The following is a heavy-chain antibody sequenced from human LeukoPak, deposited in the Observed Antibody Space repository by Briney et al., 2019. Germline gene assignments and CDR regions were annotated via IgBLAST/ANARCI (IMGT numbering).Heavy chain of an antibody. CDR3: ARPLMYYDFWSGYKGYYYYGMDV. J-gene: IGHJ6*02. CDR1: GYTFTSYD. V-gene: IGHV1-8*01. D-gene: IGHD3-3*01. CDR2: MNPNSGNT. Sequence: ASVKVSCKASGYTFTSYDINWVRQAPGQGLEWMGWMNPNSGNTGYAQKFQGRVTMTRNTSISTAYMELSSLRSEDAAVYYCARPLMYYDFWSGYKGYYYYGMDVWGQGTTVTVSS.